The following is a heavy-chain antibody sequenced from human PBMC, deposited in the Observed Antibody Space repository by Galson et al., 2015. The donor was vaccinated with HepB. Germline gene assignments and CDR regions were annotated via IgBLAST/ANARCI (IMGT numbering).Heavy chain of an antibody. D-gene: IGHD3-22*01. CDR3: ARDGPYYYDSSGWGAFDI. V-gene: IGHV3-66*01. CDR2: IYSGGST. J-gene: IGHJ3*02. Sequence: SLRLSCAASGFTVSSNYMSWVRQAPGKGLEWVSVIYSGGSTYYADSVKGRFTISRDNSKNTLYLQMNSLRAEDTAVYYCARDGPYYYDSSGWGAFDIWGQGTMVTVSS. CDR1: GFTVSSNY.